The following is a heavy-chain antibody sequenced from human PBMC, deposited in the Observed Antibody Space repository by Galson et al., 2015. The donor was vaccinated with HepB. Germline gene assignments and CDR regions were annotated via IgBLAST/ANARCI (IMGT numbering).Heavy chain of an antibody. D-gene: IGHD2-15*01. J-gene: IGHJ6*02. CDR2: MNPNSGNT. CDR3: ARGGALVVVVVGGGMDV. CDR1: GYTFTSYD. Sequence: SVKVSCKASGYTFTSYDINWVRQATGQGLEWMGWMNPNSGNTGYAQKFQGRVTMTRNTSISTAYMELSSLRSEDTAVYYCARGGALVVVVVGGGMDVWGQGTTVTVSS. V-gene: IGHV1-8*01.